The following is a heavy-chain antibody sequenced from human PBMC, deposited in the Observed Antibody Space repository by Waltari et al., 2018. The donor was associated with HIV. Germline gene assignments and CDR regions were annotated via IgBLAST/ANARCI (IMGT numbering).Heavy chain of an antibody. V-gene: IGHV3-33*01. CDR3: VRTRLGGDGMDV. D-gene: IGHD6-6*01. CDR1: GFSFNNYG. J-gene: IGHJ6*02. CDR2: IWYDRSKK. Sequence: QVQLVESGGGVVQQGRSLRLSCAASGFSFNNYGIDWVRQAPGKGVGWVAVIWYDRSKKYYADSAKGRFTISSDNSKNTLYLQINSLRVEDTAVYFCVRTRLGGDGMDVWGQGTTVTVS.